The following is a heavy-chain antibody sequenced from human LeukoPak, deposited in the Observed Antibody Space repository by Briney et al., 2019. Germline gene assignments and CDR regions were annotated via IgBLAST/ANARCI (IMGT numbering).Heavy chain of an antibody. Sequence: PGGSLRLSCAASGFTSSSYWVTWVRQAPGKGLEWVANIKQDGSEKYYVDSVKGRFTISRDNAKNSLYLQMNSLRDEDTAVYHCARAHYGYFYLDCWGQGTLVTVSS. CDR2: IKQDGSEK. CDR3: ARAHYGYFYLDC. J-gene: IGHJ4*02. D-gene: IGHD4-17*01. V-gene: IGHV3-7*02. CDR1: GFTSSSYW.